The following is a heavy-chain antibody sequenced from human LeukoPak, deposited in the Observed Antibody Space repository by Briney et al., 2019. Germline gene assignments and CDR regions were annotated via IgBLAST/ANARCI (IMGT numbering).Heavy chain of an antibody. CDR3: ARSSYYDSSGYSTSDY. J-gene: IGHJ4*02. Sequence: GESLRISCKGSGHSFTNYWITWVRQMPGKGLEWMGRIDPSDSYTNYSPSFQGHVTISADKSISTAYLQWGRLRASDTAMYYCARSSYYDSSGYSTSDYWGQGTLVTVSS. CDR1: GHSFTNYW. D-gene: IGHD3-22*01. V-gene: IGHV5-10-1*01. CDR2: IDPSDSYT.